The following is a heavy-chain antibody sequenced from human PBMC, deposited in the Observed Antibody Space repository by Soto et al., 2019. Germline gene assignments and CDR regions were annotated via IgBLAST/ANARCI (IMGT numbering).Heavy chain of an antibody. CDR2: IWYDGSNK. D-gene: IGHD3-22*01. CDR3: ARESYYYDSSGYYSDYYYGMDV. J-gene: IGHJ6*02. CDR1: GFTFSSYG. V-gene: IGHV3-33*01. Sequence: PGGSLRLSCAASGFTFSSYGMHWVRQAPGKGLEWVAVIWYDGSNKYYADSVKGRFTISRDNSKNTLYLQMNSLRAEDTAVYYCARESYYYDSSGYYSDYYYGMDVWGQGTTVTVSS.